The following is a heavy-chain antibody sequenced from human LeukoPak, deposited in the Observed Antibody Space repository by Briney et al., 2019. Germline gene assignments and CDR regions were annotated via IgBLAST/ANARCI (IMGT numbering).Heavy chain of an antibody. V-gene: IGHV3-21*01. D-gene: IGHD2-21*02. J-gene: IGHJ4*02. CDR3: AKDRTHRDTYCGGDCYSPYFDY. Sequence: GGSLRLSCAASGFTFSFYSMNWVRQAPGKGLEWVSSISSSSSYIYYADSVKGRFTISRDNSKNTLYLQMNSLRAEDTAVYYCAKDRTHRDTYCGGDCYSPYFDYWGQGTLVTVSS. CDR2: ISSSSSYI. CDR1: GFTFSFYS.